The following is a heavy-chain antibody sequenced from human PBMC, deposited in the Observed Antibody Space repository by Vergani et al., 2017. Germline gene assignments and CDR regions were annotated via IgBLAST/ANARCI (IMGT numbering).Heavy chain of an antibody. Sequence: QVPLVESGGGVVQPGGSLRLSCAASGFTFNIYGMHWVRQAPGKGLEWVAFIRYDGSDKYYADSVKGRFTISRDNSKNTLYLQMNSLRAEDTAVYYCAKKWGYCSSTSCYDYWGQGTLVTVSS. J-gene: IGHJ4*02. V-gene: IGHV3-30*02. D-gene: IGHD2-2*01. CDR3: AKKWGYCSSTSCYDY. CDR1: GFTFNIYG. CDR2: IRYDGSDK.